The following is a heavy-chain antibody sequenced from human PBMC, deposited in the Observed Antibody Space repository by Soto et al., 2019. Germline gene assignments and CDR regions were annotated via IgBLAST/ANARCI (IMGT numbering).Heavy chain of an antibody. V-gene: IGHV3-33*01. CDR3: VRDPVALRNRVRVGYFNL. CDR2: IWHDGSGT. CDR1: GFVFTTHG. J-gene: IGHJ2*01. D-gene: IGHD1-26*01. Sequence: QLKLVESGGGVVQPGRSLRLSCAASGFVFTTHGMHWVRQAPGKGLEWVGVIWHDGSGTYYADALKGRFTISRDNSKNTLFLQMDSLTVEDTAVYYCVRDPVALRNRVRVGYFNLWGRGTQVTVSS.